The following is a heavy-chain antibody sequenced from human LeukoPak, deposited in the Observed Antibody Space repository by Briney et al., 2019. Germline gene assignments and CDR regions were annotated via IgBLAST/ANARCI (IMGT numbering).Heavy chain of an antibody. CDR2: IYYSGST. V-gene: IGHV4-59*01. Sequence: SETLSLTCTVSGGSISSYYWSWIRQPPGKGLEWIGYIYYSGSTNYNPSLKSRVTISVDTSKNQFSLKLSSVTAADTAVYYCARVVTIIRAFDIWGQGTMVTVSS. CDR3: ARVVTIIRAFDI. D-gene: IGHD3-22*01. CDR1: GGSISSYY. J-gene: IGHJ3*02.